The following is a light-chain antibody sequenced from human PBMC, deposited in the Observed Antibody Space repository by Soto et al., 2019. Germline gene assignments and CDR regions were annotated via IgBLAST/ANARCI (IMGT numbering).Light chain of an antibody. CDR3: QHYGTSPPYT. V-gene: IGKV3-20*01. CDR1: QSVSSSS. Sequence: EIVLTQSPGTLSLSPGERATLSCRASQSVSSSSLAWYQQKPGQAPSLLIHGTSTRATGIPDRLSGSGSGTDFTLIISTLEPEDFAVYFCQHYGTSPPYTFAQGTKLEIK. CDR2: GTS. J-gene: IGKJ2*01.